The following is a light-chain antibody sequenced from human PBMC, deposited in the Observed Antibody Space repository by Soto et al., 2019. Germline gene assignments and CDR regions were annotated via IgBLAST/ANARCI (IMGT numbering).Light chain of an antibody. V-gene: IGKV1-12*01. CDR2: AAS. CDR1: QGISSW. Sequence: DIQMTQSPSSVSASVGDRVTIACRASQGISSWLAWYQQKPGRAPKLLIYAASRLRSGVPSRFSGSGSGTHFILTINGLQPEDFATYYCQQLNTFPLTFGQGTRLEIK. CDR3: QQLNTFPLT. J-gene: IGKJ5*01.